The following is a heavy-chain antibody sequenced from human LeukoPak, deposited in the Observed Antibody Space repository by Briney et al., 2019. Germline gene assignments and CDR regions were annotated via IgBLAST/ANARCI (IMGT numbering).Heavy chain of an antibody. Sequence: SGPALVKPTQTLTLTCTFSGFSLSTSGVGVGWIRQPPGKALEWLALIYWNDDKRYSPSLKSRLTITKDTSKNQVVLTMTNMDPVDTATYYCAHRPYDFWSGYSNWFDPWGQGTLVTVSS. CDR1: GFSLSTSGVG. J-gene: IGHJ5*02. D-gene: IGHD3-3*01. CDR2: IYWNDDK. V-gene: IGHV2-5*01. CDR3: AHRPYDFWSGYSNWFDP.